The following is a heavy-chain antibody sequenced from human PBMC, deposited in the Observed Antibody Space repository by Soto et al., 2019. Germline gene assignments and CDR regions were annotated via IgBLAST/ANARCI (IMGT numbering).Heavy chain of an antibody. Sequence: PSETLSLTCTFSGCSISSYYWSWIRQPPGKGLEWIGYIYYSGSTNYNPSLKSRVTISVDTSKNQFSLKLSSVTAADTAVYYCANLYSSGWYFDYWGQGTLVTVS. CDR3: ANLYSSGWYFDY. D-gene: IGHD6-19*01. V-gene: IGHV4-59*01. J-gene: IGHJ4*02. CDR1: GCSISSYY. CDR2: IYYSGST.